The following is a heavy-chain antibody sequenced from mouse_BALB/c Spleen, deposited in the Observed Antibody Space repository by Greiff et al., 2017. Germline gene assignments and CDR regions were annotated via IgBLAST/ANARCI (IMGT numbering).Heavy chain of an antibody. Sequence: EVKLMESGPGLVKPSQSLSLTCTVTGYSITSDYAWNWIRQLPGNKLEWMGYISYSGSTSYNPSLKSRISITRDTSKNQFFLQLNSVTAEDTATYYCARGAYGRFAYWGQGTLVTVSA. CDR3: ARGAYGRFAY. D-gene: IGHD1-1*01. CDR1: GYSITSDYA. V-gene: IGHV3-2*02. J-gene: IGHJ3*01. CDR2: ISYSGST.